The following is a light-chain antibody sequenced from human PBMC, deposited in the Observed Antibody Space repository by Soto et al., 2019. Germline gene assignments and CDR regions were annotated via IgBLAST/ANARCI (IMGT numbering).Light chain of an antibody. Sequence: QSALTPPPSASGSPGQSVAISCTGTSSDVGGYNYVSWYQQHPGKAPKLMIYEVNTRPSGVPERFSGSKSGSTAYLTVSGLQAEEEADYYCSSYAGSSNVFGTGTKVTVL. J-gene: IGLJ1*01. CDR2: EVN. V-gene: IGLV2-8*01. CDR1: SSDVGGYNY. CDR3: SSYAGSSNV.